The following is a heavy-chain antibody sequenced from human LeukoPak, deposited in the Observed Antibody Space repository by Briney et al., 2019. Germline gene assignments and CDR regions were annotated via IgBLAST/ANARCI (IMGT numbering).Heavy chain of an antibody. CDR1: GFTFSNYP. Sequence: GGSLRLSCAASGFTFSNYPMNWVRQSPERGLEWVSAISGTGGSTSYADSLKGRFTISRDNSKNTLYLQMSSLPAEDTAVYYCARRTKNDYGDYGAFDIWGQGTMVTVSS. V-gene: IGHV3-23*01. J-gene: IGHJ3*02. CDR2: ISGTGGST. CDR3: ARRTKNDYGDYGAFDI. D-gene: IGHD4-17*01.